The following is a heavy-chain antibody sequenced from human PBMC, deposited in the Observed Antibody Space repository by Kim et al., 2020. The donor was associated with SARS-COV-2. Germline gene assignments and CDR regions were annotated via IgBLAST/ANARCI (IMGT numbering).Heavy chain of an antibody. CDR3: ARTRGDDFWSGPTSQAFDI. Sequence: SETLSLTCTVSGGSISSSSYYWGWIRQPPGKGLEWIGSIYYSVSTYYNPSLKSRVTISVDTSKNQFSLKLSSVTAADTAVYYCARTRGDDFWSGPTSQAFDIWGPGTMVTVSS. V-gene: IGHV4-39*01. J-gene: IGHJ3*02. D-gene: IGHD3-3*01. CDR2: IYYSVST. CDR1: GGSISSSSYY.